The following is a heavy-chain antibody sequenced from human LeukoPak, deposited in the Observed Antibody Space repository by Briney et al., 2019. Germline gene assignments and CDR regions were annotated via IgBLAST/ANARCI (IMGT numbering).Heavy chain of an antibody. CDR3: ARGPPPLFGVVIPIDY. V-gene: IGHV1-3*01. J-gene: IGHJ4*02. Sequence: ASVKVSCKASGYTFTSYAMHWVRQAPGQRLEWMGWINAGNGNTKYSQKFQGRVTITRDTSASTAYTELSSLRSEDTAVYYCARGPPPLFGVVIPIDYWGQGTLVTVSS. CDR1: GYTFTSYA. D-gene: IGHD3-3*01. CDR2: INAGNGNT.